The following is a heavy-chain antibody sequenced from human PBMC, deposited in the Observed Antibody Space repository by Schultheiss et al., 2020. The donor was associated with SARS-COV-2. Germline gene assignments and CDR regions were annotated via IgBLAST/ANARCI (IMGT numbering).Heavy chain of an antibody. CDR3: ARVKSVSGAVDYYYGLDG. CDR2: IWYDGSNE. Sequence: GGSLRLSCAASGFTFSSYGMHWVRQAPGKGLEGVAVIWYDGSNEYYADSVKGRFTISRDNSKNTRYLQMNSLRAEDTAVYYCARVKSVSGAVDYYYGLDGWGKGTTVTV. D-gene: IGHD6-19*01. J-gene: IGHJ6*04. CDR1: GFTFSSYG. V-gene: IGHV3-33*01.